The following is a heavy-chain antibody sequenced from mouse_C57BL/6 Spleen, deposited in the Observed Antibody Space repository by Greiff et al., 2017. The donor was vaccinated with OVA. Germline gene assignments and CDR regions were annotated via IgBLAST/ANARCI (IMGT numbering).Heavy chain of an antibody. CDR1: GYTFTSYW. CDR2: IDPSDSYT. D-gene: IGHD1-1*01. CDR3: ARNYGSSDRYFDV. J-gene: IGHJ1*03. Sequence: QVQLQQPGAELVKPGASVTLSCKASGYTFTSYWMQWVKQRPGQGLEWIGEIDPSDSYTNYNQKFKGKATLTVDTSSSTAYMQLSSLTSEDSAVYYGARNYGSSDRYFDVWGTGTTVTVSS. V-gene: IGHV1-50*01.